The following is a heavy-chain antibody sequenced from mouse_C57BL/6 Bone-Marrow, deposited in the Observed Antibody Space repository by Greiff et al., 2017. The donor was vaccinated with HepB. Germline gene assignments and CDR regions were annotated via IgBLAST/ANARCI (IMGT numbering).Heavy chain of an antibody. J-gene: IGHJ1*03. Sequence: QVQLKQPGAELVKPGASVKLSCKASGYTFTSYWMHWVKQRPGQGLEWIGMIHPNSGSTNYNEKFKSKATLTVNKSSSTAYMQLSSLTSEDSAVYYCAREEVTTVVARLNWYFDVWGTGTTVTVSA. CDR3: AREEVTTVVARLNWYFDV. V-gene: IGHV1-64*01. CDR1: GYTFTSYW. CDR2: IHPNSGST. D-gene: IGHD1-1*01.